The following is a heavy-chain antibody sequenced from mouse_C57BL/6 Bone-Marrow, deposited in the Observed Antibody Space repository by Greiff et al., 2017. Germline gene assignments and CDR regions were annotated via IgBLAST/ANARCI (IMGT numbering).Heavy chain of an antibody. CDR2: IDPENGDT. V-gene: IGHV14-4*01. CDR1: GFNIKDDY. CDR3: TPRLYYFDY. J-gene: IGHJ2*01. Sequence: VQLQQSGAELVRPGASVKLSCTASGFNIKDDYMHWVKQRPEQGLEWIGWIDPENGDTEYASKFQGKATITADTSSSTAYLQLSSLTSEDTAVYYCTPRLYYFDYWGQGTTLTVSS.